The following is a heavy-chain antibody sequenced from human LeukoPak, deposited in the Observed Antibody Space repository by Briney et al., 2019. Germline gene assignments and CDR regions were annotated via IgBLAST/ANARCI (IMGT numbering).Heavy chain of an antibody. CDR2: TCYNGNT. V-gene: IGHV1-18*04. Sequence: GASVKVSCKASGYTFSNYGISWVRQAPGLGLEWMGWTCYNGNTNYAQKFQDRVTMTTDTSTTTAYMELRSLESDDTAVYYCARHSGSGWQALGYWGQGTLVTGSS. D-gene: IGHD6-19*01. J-gene: IGHJ4*02. CDR1: GYTFSNYG. CDR3: ARHSGSGWQALGY.